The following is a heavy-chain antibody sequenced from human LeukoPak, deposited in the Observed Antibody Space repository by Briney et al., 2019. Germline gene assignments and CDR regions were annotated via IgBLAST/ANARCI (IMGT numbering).Heavy chain of an antibody. CDR2: INPSGGST. CDR1: GYTFTSYY. V-gene: IGHV1-46*01. Sequence: GASVKVSCKASGYTFTSYYMHWVRQAPGQGLEWMGIINPSGGSTSYAQKFQGRVTMTRDTSTSTVYMELSSLRSEDTAVYYCARDRTSYFSFRDHGWFDPWGQGTLVTVSS. D-gene: IGHD3-16*01. J-gene: IGHJ5*02. CDR3: ARDRTSYFSFRDHGWFDP.